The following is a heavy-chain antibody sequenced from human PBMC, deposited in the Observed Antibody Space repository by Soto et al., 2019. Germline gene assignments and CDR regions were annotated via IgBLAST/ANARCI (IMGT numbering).Heavy chain of an antibody. J-gene: IGHJ3*01. CDR3: ARGDRGAFDL. CDR2: IHSDGTST. D-gene: IGHD1-26*01. CDR1: GFTFDYYW. V-gene: IGHV3-74*01. Sequence: EVQLVESGGGLVQPGESLRLSCAASGFTFDYYWMHWVRQAPGKGLVWVSRIHSDGTSTTYADSVKGRFTISRDNAKNTVSLQMNSLRAEDTDVYYCARGDRGAFDLWGQGTVVTVSS.